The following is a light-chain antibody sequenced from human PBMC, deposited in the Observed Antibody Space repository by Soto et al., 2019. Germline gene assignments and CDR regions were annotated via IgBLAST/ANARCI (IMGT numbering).Light chain of an antibody. CDR2: QNN. J-gene: IGLJ2*01. V-gene: IGLV1-40*01. CDR1: SSNIGAGYD. Sequence: QSVLTQPPSVSGAPGQRVSISCTGSSSNIGAGYDVHWYEHLPGTAPKLLIYQNNSRPSGVPDRFSGSKSGTSASLAITGLQAEDEADYYCQSYDSSLSAVVFGGGTKLTVL. CDR3: QSYDSSLSAVV.